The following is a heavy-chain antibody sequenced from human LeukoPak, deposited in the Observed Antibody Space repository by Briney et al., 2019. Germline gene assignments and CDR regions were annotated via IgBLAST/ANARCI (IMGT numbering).Heavy chain of an antibody. V-gene: IGHV4-30-2*01. D-gene: IGHD3-10*01. J-gene: IGHJ4*02. CDR1: GGSISSGGYS. CDR3: ARYRTFYGSGSYVDY. CDR2: IYHSGST. Sequence: SQTLSLTCAVSGGSISSGGYSWSWIRQPPGKGLEWIGYIYHSGSTYYNPSLKSRVTISVDRSKNQFSLKLSSVTAADTAVYYCARYRTFYGSGSYVDYWGQGTLVTVS.